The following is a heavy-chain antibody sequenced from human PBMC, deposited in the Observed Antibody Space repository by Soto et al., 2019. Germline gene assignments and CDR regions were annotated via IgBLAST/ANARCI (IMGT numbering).Heavy chain of an antibody. CDR1: GGSISSYY. Sequence: SETLSLTGTVSGGSISSYYWSWIRQPAGKGLEWIGRIYTSGSTNYNPSLKSRVTMSVDTSKNQFSLKLSSVTAADTAVYYCARERGGYDILTGYLNWYFDLWGRGTLVTVSS. D-gene: IGHD3-9*01. J-gene: IGHJ2*01. V-gene: IGHV4-4*07. CDR2: IYTSGST. CDR3: ARERGGYDILTGYLNWYFDL.